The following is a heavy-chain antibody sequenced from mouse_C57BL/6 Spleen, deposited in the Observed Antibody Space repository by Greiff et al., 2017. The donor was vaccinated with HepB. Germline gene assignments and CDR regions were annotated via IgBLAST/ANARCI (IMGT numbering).Heavy chain of an antibody. CDR3: ARDSVYGNFAMDY. D-gene: IGHD2-1*01. J-gene: IGHJ4*01. CDR1: GYTFTSYW. V-gene: IGHV1-55*01. CDR2: IYPGSGST. Sequence: QVQLQQPGAELVKPGASVKMSCKASGYTFTSYWITWVKQRPGQGLEWIGDIYPGSGSTNYNEKFKSKATLTADTSSSTAYMQLSSLTSEDSAVYYCARDSVYGNFAMDYWGQGTSVTVSS.